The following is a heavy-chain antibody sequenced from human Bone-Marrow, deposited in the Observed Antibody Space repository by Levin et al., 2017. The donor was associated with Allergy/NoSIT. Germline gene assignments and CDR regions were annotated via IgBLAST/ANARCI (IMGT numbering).Heavy chain of an antibody. J-gene: IGHJ6*02. CDR1: GFTFSSYA. CDR3: AKGILTGYYGLYGMDG. Sequence: GGSLRLSCAASGFTFSSYAMSWVRQAPGKGLEWVSAISGSGGSTYYADSVKGRFTISRDNSKNTLYLQMNSLRAEDTAVYYCAKGILTGYYGLYGMDGWGQGTTVTVSS. D-gene: IGHD3-9*01. CDR2: ISGSGGST. V-gene: IGHV3-23*01.